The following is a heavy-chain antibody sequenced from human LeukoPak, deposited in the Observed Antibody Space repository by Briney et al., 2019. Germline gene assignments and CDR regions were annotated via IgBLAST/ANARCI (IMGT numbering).Heavy chain of an antibody. Sequence: GGSLRLSCAASGFTFSSYGMHWVRQAPSKGLEWVAVISYDGSNKYYADSVKGRFTISRDNSKNTLYLQMNSLRAEDTAVYHCAKDHFDYWGQGTLVTVSS. CDR2: ISYDGSNK. J-gene: IGHJ4*02. V-gene: IGHV3-30*18. CDR1: GFTFSSYG. CDR3: AKDHFDY.